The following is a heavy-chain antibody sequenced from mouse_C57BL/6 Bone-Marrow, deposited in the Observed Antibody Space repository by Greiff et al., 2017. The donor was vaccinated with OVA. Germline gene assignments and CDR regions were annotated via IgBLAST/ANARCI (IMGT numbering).Heavy chain of an antibody. V-gene: IGHV2-2*01. CDR1: GFSLTSYG. Sequence: VQLQPSGPGLVQPSQSLSITCTVSGFSLTSYGVHWVRQSPGKGLEWLGVIWSGGSTDDNAAFISRLSISKDNSKSQVFFKMNSLQADDTAIYYCASYGYDSYYCDYWGQGTTLTVSS. CDR2: IWSGGST. J-gene: IGHJ2*01. CDR3: ASYGYDSYYCDY. D-gene: IGHD2-2*01.